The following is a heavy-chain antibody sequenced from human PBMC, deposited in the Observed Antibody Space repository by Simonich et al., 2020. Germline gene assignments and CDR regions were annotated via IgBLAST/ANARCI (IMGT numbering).Heavy chain of an antibody. CDR3: ARHDRWLQFYFDY. V-gene: IGHV4-59*08. CDR1: GGSISSYY. J-gene: IGHJ4*02. Sequence: QVQLQESGPGLVKPSETLSLTCTVSGGSISSYYWSWFRQPPGKGLEWIGYIYYSGSTNYHPSLKSRVTISVDTSKNQFSLKLSSVTAADTAVYYCARHDRWLQFYFDYWGQGTLVTVSS. D-gene: IGHD5-12*01. CDR2: IYYSGST.